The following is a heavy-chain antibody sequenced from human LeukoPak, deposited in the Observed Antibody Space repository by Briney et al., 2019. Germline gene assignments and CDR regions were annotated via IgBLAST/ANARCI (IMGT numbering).Heavy chain of an antibody. V-gene: IGHV3-23*01. J-gene: IGHJ4*02. D-gene: IGHD1-26*01. Sequence: GGSLRLSCAASGFTFSTYARNWVRQAPGKGLEWVSAISGSGGSTHYADSVKGRFTISRDNSKNTLYLQMNSLRAEDTAVYYCAKDGSYFSKSQMYYFDYWGQGTLVTVSS. CDR1: GFTFSTYA. CDR3: AKDGSYFSKSQMYYFDY. CDR2: ISGSGGST.